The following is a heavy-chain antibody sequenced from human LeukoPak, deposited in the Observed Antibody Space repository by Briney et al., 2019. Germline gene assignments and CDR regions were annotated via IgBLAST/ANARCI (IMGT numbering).Heavy chain of an antibody. CDR3: AREVRDGLDY. CDR2: ISDSGDST. D-gene: IGHD5-24*01. CDR1: GFTFSSYA. J-gene: IGHJ4*02. Sequence: GGSLRLSCAASGFTFSSYAMTWVRQAPGKGLEWVSVISDSGDSTYYADSVKGRFTISRDTSKNTLYMQMNSLRVEDTAVYYCAREVRDGLDYWGQGALATVSS. V-gene: IGHV3-23*01.